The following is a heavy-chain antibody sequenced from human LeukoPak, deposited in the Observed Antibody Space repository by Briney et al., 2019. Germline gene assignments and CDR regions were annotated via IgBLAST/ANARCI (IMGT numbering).Heavy chain of an antibody. Sequence: VSSGGSLRLSCAASGFTFSSYSMNWVRQAPGKGLEWVSSISSSSSYIYYADSVKGRFTISRDNAKNSLYLQMNSLRAEDTAVYYCARVRNKAVTYYHYYYGMDVWGQGTTVTVSS. D-gene: IGHD4-17*01. CDR3: ARVRNKAVTYYHYYYGMDV. J-gene: IGHJ6*02. V-gene: IGHV3-21*01. CDR2: ISSSSSYI. CDR1: GFTFSSYS.